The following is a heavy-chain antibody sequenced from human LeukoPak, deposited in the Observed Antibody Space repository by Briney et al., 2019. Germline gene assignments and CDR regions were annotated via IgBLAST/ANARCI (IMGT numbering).Heavy chain of an antibody. Sequence: PGGSLRLSCAASGFTFSSYWMRWVRQAPGKGLEWVANIKQDGSEKYYVDSVKGRFTISRDNAKNSLYLQMNSLRVEDTAVYYCARVDSNRDYYYYYYMDAWGKGTTVTVSS. V-gene: IGHV3-7*01. D-gene: IGHD4-11*01. J-gene: IGHJ6*03. CDR1: GFTFSSYW. CDR3: ARVDSNRDYYYYYYMDA. CDR2: IKQDGSEK.